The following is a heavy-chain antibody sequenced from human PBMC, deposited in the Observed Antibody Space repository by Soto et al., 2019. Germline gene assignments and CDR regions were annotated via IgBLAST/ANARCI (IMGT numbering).Heavy chain of an antibody. J-gene: IGHJ4*02. Sequence: PGGSLRLSCAASGFTFSSYSMNWVRQAPGKGLEWVSYISSSSSTIYYADSVKGRFTISRDNAKNSLYLQMNSLRDEDTAVYYCARDTSVIVGATEFDYWGQGTLVTVSS. D-gene: IGHD1-26*01. CDR1: GFTFSSYS. V-gene: IGHV3-48*02. CDR3: ARDTSVIVGATEFDY. CDR2: ISSSSSTI.